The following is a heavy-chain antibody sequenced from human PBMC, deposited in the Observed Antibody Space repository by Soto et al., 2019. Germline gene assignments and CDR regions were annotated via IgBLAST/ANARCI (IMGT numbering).Heavy chain of an antibody. D-gene: IGHD4-4*01. CDR2: IYYSGST. Sequence: SETLSLTCTVSGGSISSGGYYWIWIRQHPGKGLEWIGYIYYSGSTYYNPSLKSRVTISVDTYKKKFSLKLSSVTAADTAVYYCERGYSNYSWFDPWGQGTLVPV. CDR1: GGSISSGGYY. CDR3: ERGYSNYSWFDP. V-gene: IGHV4-31*03. J-gene: IGHJ5*02.